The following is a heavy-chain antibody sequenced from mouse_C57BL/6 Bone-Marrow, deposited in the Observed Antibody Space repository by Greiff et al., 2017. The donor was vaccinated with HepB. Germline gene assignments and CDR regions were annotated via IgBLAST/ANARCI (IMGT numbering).Heavy chain of an antibody. J-gene: IGHJ2*01. CDR2: IYPGDGDT. Sequence: QVQLKESGPELVKPGASVKISCKASGYAFSSSWMNWVKQRPGKGLEWIGRIYPGDGDTNYNGKFKGKATLTADKSSSTAYMQLSSLTSEDSAVYFCARFNWDVGWYFDYWGQGTTLTVSS. D-gene: IGHD4-1*01. CDR3: ARFNWDVGWYFDY. CDR1: GYAFSSSW. V-gene: IGHV1-82*01.